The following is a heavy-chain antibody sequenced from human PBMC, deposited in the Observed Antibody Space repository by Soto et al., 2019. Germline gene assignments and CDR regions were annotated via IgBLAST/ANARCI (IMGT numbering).Heavy chain of an antibody. CDR3: ARGPGGFGDFSLDY. Sequence: QVQLQESGPGLVKPSETLSLSCGVSGGSISQYYWSWIRQPAGKGLEWIGRIYSGGSTNYNPSLASRVTMSVDTSKHQFYLKLSCVTAADTAVYDCARGPGGFGDFSLDYWGQGTLVTVSS. D-gene: IGHD3-10*01. V-gene: IGHV4-4*07. CDR1: GGSISQYY. CDR2: IYSGGST. J-gene: IGHJ4*02.